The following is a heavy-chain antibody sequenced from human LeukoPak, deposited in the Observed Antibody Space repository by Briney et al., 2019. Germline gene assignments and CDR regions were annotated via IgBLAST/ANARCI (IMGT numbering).Heavy chain of an antibody. CDR3: AKGAARLSLFTSFDY. V-gene: IGHV3-9*03. CDR2: ISWNSGSI. J-gene: IGHJ4*02. D-gene: IGHD3-16*01. CDR1: GFTFDDYA. Sequence: GGPLRLSCAASGFTFDDYAMHWVRQAPGKGLEWVSGISWNSGSIGYADSAKGRFAISRDNAKNSLYLQMNSLRPEDMALYYCAKGAARLSLFTSFDYWGQGTLVTVSS.